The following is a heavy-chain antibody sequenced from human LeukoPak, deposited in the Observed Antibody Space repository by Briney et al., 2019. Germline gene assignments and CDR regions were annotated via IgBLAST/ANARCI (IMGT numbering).Heavy chain of an antibody. CDR3: ARAYGDYERRVYYYGMDV. Sequence: RPSETLSLTCSVSGGSLRNSNYYWGWIRQPPGKGLEWIGNIYSIGTTYYNPSLKSRVTISVDTSKNQFSLKLSSVTAADTAVYYCARAYGDYERRVYYYGMDVWGQGTTVTVSS. CDR2: IYSIGTT. J-gene: IGHJ6*02. D-gene: IGHD4-17*01. V-gene: IGHV4-39*07. CDR1: GGSLRNSNYY.